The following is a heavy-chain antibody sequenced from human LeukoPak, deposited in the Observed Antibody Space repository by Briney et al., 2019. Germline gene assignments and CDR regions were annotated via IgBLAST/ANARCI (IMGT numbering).Heavy chain of an antibody. CDR1: GFTFSSNG. J-gene: IGHJ3*02. Sequence: PGGSLRLSCAASGFTFSSNGMNWVRQAPGKGLEWVSYISATGGTIYYADSVKGRFTISRDNSKNTLYLQMNSLRAEDTAVYHCARALGSGGGAFHIWGQGTVVTVSS. CDR2: ISATGGTI. CDR3: ARALGSGGGAFHI. D-gene: IGHD3-10*01. V-gene: IGHV3-48*01.